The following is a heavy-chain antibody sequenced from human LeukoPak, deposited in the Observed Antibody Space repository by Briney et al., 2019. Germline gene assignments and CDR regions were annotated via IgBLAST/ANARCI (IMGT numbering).Heavy chain of an antibody. D-gene: IGHD2-15*01. V-gene: IGHV3-53*01. CDR1: GFTVSSNY. Sequence: GGSLRLSCAASGFTVSSNYMSWVRQAPGKGLEWVSVLYSGGITYYADSVKGRFTISRDNCKNTLYLQMNSLRAEDTAVYYCAGSGYDSYYAMDVWGQGTTVTVSS. CDR3: AGSGYDSYYAMDV. CDR2: LYSGGIT. J-gene: IGHJ6*02.